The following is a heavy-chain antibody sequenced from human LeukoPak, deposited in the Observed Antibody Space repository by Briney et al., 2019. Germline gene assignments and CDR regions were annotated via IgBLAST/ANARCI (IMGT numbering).Heavy chain of an antibody. CDR3: AKVANYYDSSGYLRD. Sequence: GGSLRLSCAASGFTFSSYAMHWVRQAPGKGLEWVAVISYDGSNKYYADSVKGRFTISRDNSKNTLYLQMNSLRAEDTAVYYCAKVANYYDSSGYLRDWGQGTLVTVSS. CDR2: ISYDGSNK. D-gene: IGHD3-22*01. V-gene: IGHV3-30-3*01. CDR1: GFTFSSYA. J-gene: IGHJ4*02.